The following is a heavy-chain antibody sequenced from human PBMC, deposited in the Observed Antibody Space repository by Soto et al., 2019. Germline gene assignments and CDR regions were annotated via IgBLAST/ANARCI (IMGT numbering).Heavy chain of an antibody. CDR3: ARIVPEYTYGCDY. CDR1: GFTVSINY. Sequence: GGSLRLSCAASGFTVSINYMSWVRQAPGKGLEWVSVLYSGGTTYYADSVKGRFTISRDYSKNTLDLQMNSLRPEDTAVYYCARIVPEYTYGCDYWGQGTLVTVSS. CDR2: LYSGGTT. V-gene: IGHV3-53*01. J-gene: IGHJ4*02. D-gene: IGHD5-18*01.